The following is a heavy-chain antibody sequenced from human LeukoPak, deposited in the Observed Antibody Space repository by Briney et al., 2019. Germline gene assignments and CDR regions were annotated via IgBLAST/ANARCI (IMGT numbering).Heavy chain of an antibody. Sequence: SETLSLSCTVSGGSTSSSSYYWGWIRQPPGKGLEWIGSIYYSGSTYYNPSLKSRVTISVDTSKNQFSLKLSSVTAADTAVYYCARGPGSGSYHRDYYYYMDVWGKGTTVTVSS. V-gene: IGHV4-39*01. D-gene: IGHD3-10*01. CDR1: GGSTSSSSYY. CDR3: ARGPGSGSYHRDYYYYMDV. J-gene: IGHJ6*03. CDR2: IYYSGST.